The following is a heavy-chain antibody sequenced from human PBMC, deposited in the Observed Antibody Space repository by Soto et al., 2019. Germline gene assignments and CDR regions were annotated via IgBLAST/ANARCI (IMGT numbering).Heavy chain of an antibody. Sequence: QAQLVQSGGEVKKPGASVKVSCRASGYTFTSYGYAWVRQAPGQGLEWMGWISAYNGDTNYAQKFQARVTLTTDTSTPTAHMELRNLGSDDTAVYYCARSGAYCTSITCLFDSFWGLGTLVTVSS. V-gene: IGHV1-18*01. CDR3: ARSGAYCTSITCLFDSF. J-gene: IGHJ4*02. CDR1: GYTFTSYG. CDR2: ISAYNGDT. D-gene: IGHD2-8*01.